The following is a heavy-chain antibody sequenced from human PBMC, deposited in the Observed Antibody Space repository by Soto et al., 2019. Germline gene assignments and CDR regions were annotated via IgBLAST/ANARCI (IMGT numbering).Heavy chain of an antibody. V-gene: IGHV1-69*13. CDR3: ARPGADCSGGSCYSRTTVTLDY. J-gene: IGHJ4*02. CDR2: IIPIFGTA. Sequence: SVKVSCKASGGTFISYAISWVRQAPGQGLEWMGGIIPIFGTANYAQKFQGRVTITADESTSTAYMELSSLRSEDTAVYYCARPGADCSGGSCYSRTTVTLDYWGQGTLVTVSS. CDR1: GGTFISYA. D-gene: IGHD2-15*01.